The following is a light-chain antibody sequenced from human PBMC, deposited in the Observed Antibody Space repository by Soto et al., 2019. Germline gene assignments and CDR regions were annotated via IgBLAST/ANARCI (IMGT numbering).Light chain of an antibody. Sequence: QSALTQPPSASGSPGQSVTISCTGTSSDVGDYNYVSWFQQYPGKAPKLIIYEVSKRPSGVPDRFSGSKSGNTASLTVSGLQAEDEADYYCSSYGGNNNLVFGGGTQLTVL. CDR3: SSYGGNNNLV. V-gene: IGLV2-8*01. CDR2: EVS. J-gene: IGLJ3*02. CDR1: SSDVGDYNY.